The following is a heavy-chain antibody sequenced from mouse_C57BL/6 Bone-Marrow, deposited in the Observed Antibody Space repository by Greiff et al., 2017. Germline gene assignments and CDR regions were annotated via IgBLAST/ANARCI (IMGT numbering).Heavy chain of an antibody. CDR1: GFTFSDYG. V-gene: IGHV5-17*01. CDR2: ISSGSSTI. Sequence: EVMLVESGGGLVKPGGSLKLSCATSGFTFSDYGMHWVRQAPEKGLEWVAYISSGSSTIYYADTVKGRFTISRDNAKNTLFLQMTSLRSEDTAMYYCARHDYAWFAYWGQGTLVTVSA. D-gene: IGHD2-4*01. J-gene: IGHJ3*01. CDR3: ARHDYAWFAY.